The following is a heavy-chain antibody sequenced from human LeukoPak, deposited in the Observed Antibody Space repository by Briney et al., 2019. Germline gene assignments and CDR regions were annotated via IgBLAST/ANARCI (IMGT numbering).Heavy chain of an antibody. V-gene: IGHV3-74*01. CDR2: INSDGSST. CDR1: GFTFSSYW. J-gene: IGHJ6*03. CDR3: ASPYYYYYMDV. Sequence: GGSLRLSXAASGFTFSSYWMHWVRQSPGKGLVWVSRINSDGSSTSYADSVKGRFTISRDNAKNTLYLQMNSLRAEDTAVYYCASPYYYYYMDVWGKGTTVTVSS.